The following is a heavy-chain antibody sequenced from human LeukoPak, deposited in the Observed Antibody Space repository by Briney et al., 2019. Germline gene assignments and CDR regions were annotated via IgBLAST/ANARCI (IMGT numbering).Heavy chain of an antibody. V-gene: IGHV4-4*07. CDR1: VGSINNCY. D-gene: IGHD1-26*01. CDR2: ISDSGYT. CDR3: ARGEHTCDY. Sequence: SETLSLTCTVSVGSINNCYWNWIRQSAGKGLEWIGRISDSGYTNYNPSVQSRLSMSVDTSKNQFSLRLTSVTAADTAVYYCARGEHTCDYWGQGTLVSVSS. J-gene: IGHJ4*02.